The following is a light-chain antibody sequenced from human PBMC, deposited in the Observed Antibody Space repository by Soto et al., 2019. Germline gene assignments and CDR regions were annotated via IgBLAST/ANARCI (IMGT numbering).Light chain of an antibody. V-gene: IGLV2-8*01. J-gene: IGLJ3*02. CDR2: DVT. CDR3: MCYAGGNNWV. Sequence: QAVVTQPPSASGSPGQSVTISCTGTSSDVGTHGYVSWYQQHAGKAPKLMIYDVTKRPSGVPDRFSGSKSANTASLTVPGLQAEDEADYYCMCYAGGNNWVFGGGTKLTVL. CDR1: SSDVGTHGY.